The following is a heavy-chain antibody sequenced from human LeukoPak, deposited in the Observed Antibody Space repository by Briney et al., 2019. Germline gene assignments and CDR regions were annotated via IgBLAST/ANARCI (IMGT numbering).Heavy chain of an antibody. Sequence: SETLSLTCTVSYGSISDISYYWGWIRQPPGKGLEWIGSIYYSGRTYYNSSLKSRVTISVDTSKNQFSLKLSSVTAADAAVYYCARGRRLVVPAAMILGYYYMDVWGKGTTVTVSS. V-gene: IGHV4-39*07. CDR3: ARGRRLVVPAAMILGYYYMDV. J-gene: IGHJ6*03. CDR1: YGSISDISYY. CDR2: IYYSGRT. D-gene: IGHD2-2*01.